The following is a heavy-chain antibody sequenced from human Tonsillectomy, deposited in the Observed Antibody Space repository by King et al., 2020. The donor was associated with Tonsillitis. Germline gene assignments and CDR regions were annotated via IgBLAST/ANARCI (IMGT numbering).Heavy chain of an antibody. CDR2: IGTAGDT. Sequence: EVQLVESGGGLVQPGGSLRLSCAASGFTFSRYDMHWVRQATGKGLEWVSTIGTAGDTYYPGSVKGRFTISRENAKNSLYLQMNSLRAGDTAVYYCARDGVNRDYDFRSGYYTHYYYMDVWGKGTTVTVSS. V-gene: IGHV3-13*04. J-gene: IGHJ6*03. CDR3: ARDGVNRDYDFRSGYYTHYYYMDV. D-gene: IGHD3-3*01. CDR1: GFTFSRYD.